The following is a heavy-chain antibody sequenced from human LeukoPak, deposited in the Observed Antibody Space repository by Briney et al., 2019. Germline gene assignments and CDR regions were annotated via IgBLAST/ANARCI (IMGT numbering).Heavy chain of an antibody. D-gene: IGHD5-18*01. CDR1: EFTFSNYA. J-gene: IGHJ6*02. CDR3: AKDPYSYGPYGMDV. CDR2: ISGSGGST. V-gene: IGHV3-23*01. Sequence: PGGSLRLSCAASEFTFSNYAMSWARQAPGKGLECVSAISGSGGSTYYADSVKGRFTISRDNSKNTLYLEMNSLRAEDTAVYYCAKDPYSYGPYGMDVWGQGTTVTVSS.